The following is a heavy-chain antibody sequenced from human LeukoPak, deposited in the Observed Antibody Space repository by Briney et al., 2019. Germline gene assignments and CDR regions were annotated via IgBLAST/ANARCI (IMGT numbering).Heavy chain of an antibody. J-gene: IGHJ4*02. CDR2: INPRGGST. V-gene: IGHV1-46*01. Sequence: ASEKVSCKASGYIFTTYYMHWMRQAPGQGPEWMGIINPRGGSTDYAQKFQGRITITRDTSTSTVYMEFNSLRSDDTAVYFCARVGSAAATADYWGQGTLVTVSS. D-gene: IGHD6-25*01. CDR1: GYIFTTYY. CDR3: ARVGSAAATADY.